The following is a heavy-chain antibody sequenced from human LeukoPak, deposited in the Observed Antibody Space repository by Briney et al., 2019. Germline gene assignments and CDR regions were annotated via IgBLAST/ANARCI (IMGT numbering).Heavy chain of an antibody. V-gene: IGHV4-59*01. CDR3: ARALMPRTYFDY. D-gene: IGHD2-2*01. J-gene: IGHJ4*02. CDR2: IYYSGST. CDR1: GGSISSYY. Sequence: SEPLSLPCTVSGGSISSYYWSWIRQPAGKGLEWIGYIYYSGSTNYNPSLKSRVTISVDTSKNQFSLKLSSVTAADTAVYYCARALMPRTYFDYWGQGTLVTVSS.